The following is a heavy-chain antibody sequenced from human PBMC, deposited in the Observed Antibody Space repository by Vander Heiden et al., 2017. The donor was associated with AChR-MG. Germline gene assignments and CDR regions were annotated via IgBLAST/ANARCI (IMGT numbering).Heavy chain of an antibody. D-gene: IGHD4-17*01. CDR1: GFTFADYA. Sequence: EVQLVESGGGLVQHGRSLRLSCAASGFTFADYAMHWVRQAPGKGLEWVSGISWNSGSIGYADSVKGRFTISRDNAKNSLYLQMNSLRAEDTALYYCAKELLDDYGDRYFDYWGQGTLVTVSS. J-gene: IGHJ4*02. CDR3: AKELLDDYGDRYFDY. V-gene: IGHV3-9*01. CDR2: ISWNSGSI.